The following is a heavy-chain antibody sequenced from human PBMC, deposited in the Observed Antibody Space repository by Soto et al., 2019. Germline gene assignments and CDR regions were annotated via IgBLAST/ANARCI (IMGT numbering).Heavy chain of an antibody. CDR3: ARGRLVGSYYMAV. D-gene: IGHD2-15*01. V-gene: IGHV4-34*01. CDR2: INHSGST. J-gene: IGHJ6*03. CDR1: GGSFSGYY. Sequence: SETLSLTCAVYGGSFSGYYWSWIRQPPGKGLEWIGEINHSGSTNYNPSLKSRVTISVDTSKNQFSLKLSSVTAADTAVYYCARGRLVGSYYMAVWGKGTTVTVSS.